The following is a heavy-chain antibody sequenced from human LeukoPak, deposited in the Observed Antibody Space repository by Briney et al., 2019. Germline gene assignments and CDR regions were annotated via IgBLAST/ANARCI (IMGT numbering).Heavy chain of an antibody. CDR3: AKPPNTYYYDSSGYYFDY. Sequence: PGGSLRLSCAASGFTFSSYAMSWVRQAPGKGLEWVSAISGSGGSTYYADSVKGRFTISRDNSKNTLYLQMNSLRAEDTAVYYCAKPPNTYYYDSSGYYFDYWGQGTLVTVSS. CDR1: GFTFSSYA. D-gene: IGHD3-22*01. V-gene: IGHV3-23*01. CDR2: ISGSGGST. J-gene: IGHJ4*02.